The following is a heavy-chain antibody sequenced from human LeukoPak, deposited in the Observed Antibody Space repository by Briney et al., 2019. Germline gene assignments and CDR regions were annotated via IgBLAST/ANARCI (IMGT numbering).Heavy chain of an antibody. D-gene: IGHD5-18*01. V-gene: IGHV3-74*01. CDR3: ARDLSGIAGYTYGRGIDY. CDR2: IESNGLT. CDR1: GFTFSSYW. Sequence: QSGGSLRLSCEASGFTFSSYWMHWVRQIPGKGLMWVSRIESNGLTLYADSVRDRFTISGDNAKTSLYLQMNSLRAEDTAVYYCARDLSGIAGYTYGRGIDYWGQGTLVTVSS. J-gene: IGHJ4*02.